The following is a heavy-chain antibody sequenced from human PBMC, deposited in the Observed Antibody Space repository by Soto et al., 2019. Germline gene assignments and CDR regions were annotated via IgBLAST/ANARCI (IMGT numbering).Heavy chain of an antibody. Sequence: GASVKVSCKASGYTFTSYGISWVRQAPGQGLEWMGWISAYNGNTYYAQKLQGRVTMTTDTSTSTAYMELRSLRSDDTAVYYCARDLKPDRFLDYYYYSGMDVWGQGTTVTVSS. J-gene: IGHJ6*02. CDR1: GYTFTSYG. V-gene: IGHV1-18*01. CDR3: ARDLKPDRFLDYYYYSGMDV. CDR2: ISAYNGNT. D-gene: IGHD3-10*01.